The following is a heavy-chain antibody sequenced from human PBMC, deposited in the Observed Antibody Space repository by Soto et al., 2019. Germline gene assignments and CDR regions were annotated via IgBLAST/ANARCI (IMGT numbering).Heavy chain of an antibody. CDR2: MFSTGST. D-gene: IGHD3-22*01. V-gene: IGHV4-39*01. J-gene: IGHJ5*02. CDR1: GDSISRNSYY. CDR3: ARHGSDSAGYYQQLNWFDP. Sequence: KSSETLSLTCTVSGDSISRNSYYWGWIRQPPGKGLEWIGAMFSTGSTYYNPSLKSRVTISVDTSKNHFSLKLRSVTAADTAVYFCARHGSDSAGYYQQLNWFDPWGQGTLVTVSS.